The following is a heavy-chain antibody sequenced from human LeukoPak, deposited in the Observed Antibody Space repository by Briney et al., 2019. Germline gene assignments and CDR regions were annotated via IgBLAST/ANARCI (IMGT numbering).Heavy chain of an antibody. V-gene: IGHV3-53*01. D-gene: IGHD3-10*01. Sequence: PGGSLRLSCAVSGFTVSSNYMSWVRQAPGKELEWVSVIYSGGSTYYADSVKGRFTISRDNSKNTLYLQMNSLRAEDTAVYYCAKPGPSITMVRGAPSYWGQGTLVTVSS. J-gene: IGHJ4*02. CDR1: GFTVSSNY. CDR2: IYSGGST. CDR3: AKPGPSITMVRGAPSY.